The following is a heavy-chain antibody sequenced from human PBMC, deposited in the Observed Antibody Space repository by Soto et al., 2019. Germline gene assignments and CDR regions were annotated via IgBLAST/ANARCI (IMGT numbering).Heavy chain of an antibody. D-gene: IGHD7-27*01. CDR3: ARLTGGDAFDI. J-gene: IGHJ3*02. CDR2: IYYSGST. V-gene: IGHV4-59*01. CDR1: GGSISSYY. Sequence: SETLSLTCTVSGGSISSYYWSWIRQPPGKGLEWIGYIYYSGSTNYNPSLKSRVTISVDTSKNQFSLKLSSVTAADTAVYDCARLTGGDAFDIWGQGTMVTVSS.